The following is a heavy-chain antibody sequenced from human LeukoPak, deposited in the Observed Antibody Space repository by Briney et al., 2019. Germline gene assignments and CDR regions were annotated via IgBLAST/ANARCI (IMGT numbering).Heavy chain of an antibody. CDR1: GFTFGDYA. Sequence: GGSLRLSCTASGFTFGDYAMSWIRQAPGKGLEWEGFIRSKAYGETADYAASVKGRYTISRDDSKAIAYLQMNSLKTEDTAVYHCTRDRGAYNLYDYWGQGTLVTVSS. CDR3: TRDRGAYNLYDY. CDR2: IRSKAYGETA. V-gene: IGHV3-49*03. D-gene: IGHD1-1*01. J-gene: IGHJ4*02.